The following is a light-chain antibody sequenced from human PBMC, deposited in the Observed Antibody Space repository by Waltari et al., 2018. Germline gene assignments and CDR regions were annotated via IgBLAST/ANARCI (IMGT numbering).Light chain of an antibody. CDR1: QDISNY. Sequence: DIQMTQSPSSLSASVGDRVTITCQASQDISNYLNWYQKKPGKAPKLLIYDASNLETGVPSRFSGSGSGTDFTFTSSSLQPEDIATYYCQQYDNLPITFGQGTRLEIK. V-gene: IGKV1-33*01. CDR2: DAS. J-gene: IGKJ5*01. CDR3: QQYDNLPIT.